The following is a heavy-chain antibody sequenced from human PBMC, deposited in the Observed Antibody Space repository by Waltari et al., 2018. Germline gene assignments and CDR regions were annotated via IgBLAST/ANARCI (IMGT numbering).Heavy chain of an antibody. J-gene: IGHJ6*03. CDR3: ARVFGYYYYYMDV. Sequence: QVQLQQWGAGLLKPSETLSLTCDVPGGSLSGYHWTWIRQPPGKGLEWIGEINDSGRTTYNPSLESRVTVSIDTANNQFSLRVRSVTAADTAVYYCARVFGYYYYYMDVWGKGTTVTISS. CDR2: INDSGRT. D-gene: IGHD3-3*01. CDR1: GGSLSGYH. V-gene: IGHV4-34*02.